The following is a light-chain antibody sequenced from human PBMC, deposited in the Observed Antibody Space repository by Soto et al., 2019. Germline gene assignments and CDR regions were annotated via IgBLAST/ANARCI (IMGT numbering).Light chain of an antibody. CDR1: QSLLHSNGYNY. J-gene: IGKJ1*01. V-gene: IGKV2-28*01. CDR2: LGS. CDR3: IQPLQSWT. Sequence: DIVMTQSPLSLPVTPGEPASISCRSSQSLLHSNGYNYLDWYLQKPGQSPQLLIYLGSNRASGVPDRFSGGGSGTEFTLKISRVEAEEVGVYYCIQPLQSWTFGQGTKVEIK.